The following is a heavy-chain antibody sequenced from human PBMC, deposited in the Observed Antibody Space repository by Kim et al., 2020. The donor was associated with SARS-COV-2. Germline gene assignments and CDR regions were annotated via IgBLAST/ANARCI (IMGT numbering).Heavy chain of an antibody. CDR1: GFTFSSYW. J-gene: IGHJ4*02. V-gene: IGHV3-74*01. Sequence: GGSLRLSCAASGFTFSSYWMHWVRQAPGKGLVWVSRINTDGTSTTYADSVKGRFTISRDNAKNTLYLEINSLRGEDTAIYYCGKGGGRLVYYWGQGPLLTVSS. CDR3: GKGGGRLVYY. CDR2: INTDGTST. D-gene: IGHD2-15*01.